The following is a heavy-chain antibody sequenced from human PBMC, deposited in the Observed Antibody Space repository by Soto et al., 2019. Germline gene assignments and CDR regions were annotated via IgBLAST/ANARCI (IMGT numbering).Heavy chain of an antibody. J-gene: IGHJ6*03. CDR1: GAAFSNYT. CDR2: VIPLLDAS. Sequence: QVQLVQSGADVKKPGSSVKISCTASGAAFSNYTFTWVRRAPGEGLEWVGRVIPLLDASNYAEKFQDRVTISADTSTSTVNMELSGLRSEDSAIYYCASGKSQMSQDRMGFYYYMDVWGKGTSVTVSS. D-gene: IGHD2-15*01. V-gene: IGHV1-69*08. CDR3: ASGKSQMSQDRMGFYYYMDV.